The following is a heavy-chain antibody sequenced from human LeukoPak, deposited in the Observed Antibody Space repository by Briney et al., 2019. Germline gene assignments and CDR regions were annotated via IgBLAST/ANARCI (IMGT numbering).Heavy chain of an antibody. J-gene: IGHJ4*02. CDR2: ISGSGGST. CDR1: GFTFSSYA. D-gene: IGHD3-22*01. V-gene: IGHV3-23*01. Sequence: GGSLRLSCAASGFTFSSYAMSWVRQAPGKGLEWVSAISGSGGSTYYADSVEGRFTISRDKSTSTLYLQMNSLRREDTAVYYCARDRGYFLDTSTSCIHDYWGQGTLVIVSS. CDR3: ARDRGYFLDTSTSCIHDY.